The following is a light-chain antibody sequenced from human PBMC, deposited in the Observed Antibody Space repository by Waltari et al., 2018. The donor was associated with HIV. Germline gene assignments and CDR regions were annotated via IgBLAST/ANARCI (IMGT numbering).Light chain of an antibody. CDR3: AAWDDRLSGWV. J-gene: IGLJ3*02. V-gene: IGLV1-47*01. Sequence: QSVLTQPPSASGTPGQRVTISCSGSSCHIGRNYVYWYQQLPRTAPKLLIHRNNQRPSGVPDRFSGSKSGTSVSLAISGLRSEDEADYYCAAWDDRLSGWVFGGGTKLTV. CDR2: RNN. CDR1: SCHIGRNY.